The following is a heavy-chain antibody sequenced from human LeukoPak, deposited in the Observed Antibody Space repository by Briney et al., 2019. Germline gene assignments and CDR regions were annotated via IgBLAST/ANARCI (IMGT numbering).Heavy chain of an antibody. J-gene: IGHJ4*02. V-gene: IGHV3-23*01. CDR2: ISGSGGTT. D-gene: IGHD6-6*01. CDR3: AKDPYRSSSGLGDC. Sequence: TGGSLRLSCAASGFTFSSYAMSCVRQAPGKGLEWVSSISGSGGTTYYADSVKGRFTISRDNSKNMMYLQMNSLRAEDTAVYYCAKDPYRSSSGLGDCWGQGTLVTVSA. CDR1: GFTFSSYA.